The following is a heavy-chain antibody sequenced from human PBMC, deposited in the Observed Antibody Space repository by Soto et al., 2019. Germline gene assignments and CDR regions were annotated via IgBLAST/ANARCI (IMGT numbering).Heavy chain of an antibody. CDR1: GGSISSGNHF. CDR2: IFYSGTA. J-gene: IGHJ3*01. D-gene: IGHD2-21*01. V-gene: IGHV4-30-4*01. Sequence: QVQLQEAGPGLVKPSQTLSLTCIVSGGSISSGNHFWSWIRQPPGKGLERSGYIFYSGTAHYNSSLTSRVTTSIESSMIQISPSLSSVTAADPAMCFCARGVITPVHAGAVDAVDLWCQGTVVSGS. CDR3: ARGVITPVHAGAVDAVDL.